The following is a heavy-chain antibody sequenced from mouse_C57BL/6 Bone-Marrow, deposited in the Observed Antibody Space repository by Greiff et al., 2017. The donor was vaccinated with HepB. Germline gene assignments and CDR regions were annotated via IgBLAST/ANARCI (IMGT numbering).Heavy chain of an antibody. CDR2: IHPNSGST. D-gene: IGHD4-1*01. CDR1: GYTFTSYW. V-gene: IGHV1-64*01. CDR3: ARSKNWDWFAY. Sequence: QVQLQQPGAALVKPGASVKLSCKASGYTFTSYWMHWVKQRPGPGLEWIGMIHPNSGSTNYNEKFKSKATLTVDKSSSTADMQLSSLTSEDSAVYYCARSKNWDWFAYWGQGTLGTVSA. J-gene: IGHJ3*01.